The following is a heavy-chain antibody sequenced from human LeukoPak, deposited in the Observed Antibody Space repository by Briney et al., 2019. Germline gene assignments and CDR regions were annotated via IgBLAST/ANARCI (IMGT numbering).Heavy chain of an antibody. Sequence: ASGSLSLTCAMSVDSTSGDYWSWICQRPRKGLEGRVYIYYIVSTNHNPPPKRRVTISVDTSMNQSFLMLSSVAAADTDVYYCPRVVYSGYDFRGAMDVWGKGTTVTVSS. CDR2: IYYIVST. V-gene: IGHV4-59*01. J-gene: IGHJ6*03. CDR3: PRVVYSGYDFRGAMDV. D-gene: IGHD5-12*01. CDR1: VDSTSGDY.